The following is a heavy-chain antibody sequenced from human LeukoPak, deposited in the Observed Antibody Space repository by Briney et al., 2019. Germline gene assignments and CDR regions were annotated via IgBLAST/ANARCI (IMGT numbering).Heavy chain of an antibody. J-gene: IGHJ5*01. D-gene: IGHD3-10*02. CDR3: ARDVGGYVDS. CDR1: GFTVSINY. Sequence: GGSLRLSCAACGFTVSINYMTCVRHAPGKGLEWVSIIYRDDRTYYEESVKDRFTTSRDNSKETLYLQMNSLRAEDTAVYYCARDVGGYVDSWGHGTLVTVSS. V-gene: IGHV3-66*01. CDR2: IYRDDRT.